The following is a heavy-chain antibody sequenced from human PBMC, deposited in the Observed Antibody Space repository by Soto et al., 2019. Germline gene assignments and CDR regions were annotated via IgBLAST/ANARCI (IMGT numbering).Heavy chain of an antibody. CDR3: AEDYCGGDFYPYDYYYMDV. D-gene: IGHD2-21*01. CDR2: ISYDGSNK. CDR1: GFTFSSYG. V-gene: IGHV3-30*18. J-gene: IGHJ6*03. Sequence: QVQLAESGGVVVQPGRSLRLSWAASGFTFSSYGMHWGRQAPGKGLEWVAVISYDGSNKYYADSVKGRFTISRDNSKNTMYLQMNILRAEDTAVYYCAEDYCGGDFYPYDYYYMDVWGKGTTVTVSS.